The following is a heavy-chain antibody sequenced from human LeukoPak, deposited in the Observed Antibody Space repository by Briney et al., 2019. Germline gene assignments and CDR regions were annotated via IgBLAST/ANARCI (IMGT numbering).Heavy chain of an antibody. D-gene: IGHD3-3*01. CDR2: ISDSGDST. Sequence: GGSLRLSCAASGFSFSSYAMSWVRQAPGKGLEWVSSISDSGDSTYYADSVKGRFTISRDNSKNTLHLQMNSLRAEDTAIYYCAKHQTADFWSNYRTQLLFDYWGQGTLVTVSS. J-gene: IGHJ4*02. V-gene: IGHV3-23*01. CDR1: GFSFSSYA. CDR3: AKHQTADFWSNYRTQLLFDY.